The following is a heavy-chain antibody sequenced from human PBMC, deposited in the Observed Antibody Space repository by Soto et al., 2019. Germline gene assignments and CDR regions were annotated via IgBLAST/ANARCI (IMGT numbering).Heavy chain of an antibody. J-gene: IGHJ4*02. Sequence: QITLKESGPTLVNPTQTLTLTCTFSGFSLSTNGMGVGWIRQPPGKALEWLALIYCDDVEHYSPSLKTRLTIAKDTTRNQVVLTMTNMDPVDTATYYCAHRVSGDYEGIFDYWGQGTLVTVSS. CDR2: IYCDDVE. D-gene: IGHD4-17*01. V-gene: IGHV2-5*02. CDR1: GFSLSTNGMG. CDR3: AHRVSGDYEGIFDY.